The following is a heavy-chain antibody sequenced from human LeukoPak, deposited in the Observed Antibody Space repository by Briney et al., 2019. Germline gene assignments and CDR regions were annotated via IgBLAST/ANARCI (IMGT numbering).Heavy chain of an antibody. CDR2: ISTSGSTI. J-gene: IGHJ4*02. Sequence: GGSLRLSCAASGFTFSSYWMHWVRQAPGKGLEWVSYISTSGSTIYYADSVKGRFTISRDNAKSSLYLQMNSLRAEDTAVYYCAREDRYIYGPTLDYWGQGTLVTVSS. V-gene: IGHV3-48*04. CDR3: AREDRYIYGPTLDY. CDR1: GFTFSSYW. D-gene: IGHD5-18*01.